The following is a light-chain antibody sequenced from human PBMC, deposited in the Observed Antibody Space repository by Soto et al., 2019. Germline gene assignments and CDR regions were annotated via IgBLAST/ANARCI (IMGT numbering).Light chain of an antibody. CDR1: QSVSSN. CDR2: GAS. V-gene: IGKV3-15*01. CDR3: QQYNNWPRT. Sequence: EIVMTQSPATLSVSPGERATLSCRASQSVSSNLAWYQQKPGQAPRLLLYGASTRATGIPARFSGSGSATEFTLTISSLQSEDFAVYYCQQYNNWPRTFGQGTKVEIK. J-gene: IGKJ1*01.